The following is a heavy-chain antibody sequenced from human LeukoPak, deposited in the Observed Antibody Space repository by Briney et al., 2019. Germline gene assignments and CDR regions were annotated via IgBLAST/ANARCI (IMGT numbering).Heavy chain of an antibody. V-gene: IGHV1-46*03. J-gene: IGHJ4*02. CDR2: INPSGGST. Sequence: GASVKVSCKASGYTFTSYYMHWVRQAPGQGLEWMGIINPSGGSTSYAQKFQGRVTMTRDTSTSTVYMELSSLRSEDTAVYYCAGGQYQLLYSDYFDYWGQGTLVTVSS. CDR1: GYTFTSYY. CDR3: AGGQYQLLYSDYFDY. D-gene: IGHD2-2*02.